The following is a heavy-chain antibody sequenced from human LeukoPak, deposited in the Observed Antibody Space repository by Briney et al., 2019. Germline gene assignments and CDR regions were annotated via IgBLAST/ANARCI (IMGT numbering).Heavy chain of an antibody. D-gene: IGHD5-18*01. Sequence: PSETLSLTCTVSGGSISSYYWGWIRQPPGKGLEWIGYIYYSGSTTYNPSLTSRVTISVDTSKNQFSLRLSSVTAADTAVYYCARGGYSYGSLVVFDYWGQGTLVTVSS. J-gene: IGHJ4*02. CDR2: IYYSGST. V-gene: IGHV4-59*01. CDR3: ARGGYSYGSLVVFDY. CDR1: GGSISSYY.